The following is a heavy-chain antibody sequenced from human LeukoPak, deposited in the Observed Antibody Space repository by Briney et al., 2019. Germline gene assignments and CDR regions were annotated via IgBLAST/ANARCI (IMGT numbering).Heavy chain of an antibody. Sequence: ASVKVSCKASGYTFTGYYMHWVRQAPGQGLEWMGWINPNNGGTNYAQKFQGRVTMTRDTSISTAYMGLSSLTSDDTAVYYCARGRRFDPWGQGTLVTVSS. J-gene: IGHJ5*02. CDR2: INPNNGGT. CDR1: GYTFTGYY. V-gene: IGHV1-2*02. CDR3: ARGRRFDP.